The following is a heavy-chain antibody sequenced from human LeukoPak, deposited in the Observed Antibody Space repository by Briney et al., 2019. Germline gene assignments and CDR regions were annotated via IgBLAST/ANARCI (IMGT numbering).Heavy chain of an antibody. V-gene: IGHV4-39*07. J-gene: IGHJ4*02. CDR2: IYHSGST. CDR1: SGSISSSSYY. CDR3: ARGRGYSGYDAPFDY. Sequence: PETLSLTCTVSSGSISSSSYYWGWIRQPPGKGLEWIASIYHSGSTWYNPSLKSRVTISVDTSKNQFSLKLSSVTAADTAVYYCARGRGYSGYDAPFDYWGQGTLVTVSS. D-gene: IGHD5-12*01.